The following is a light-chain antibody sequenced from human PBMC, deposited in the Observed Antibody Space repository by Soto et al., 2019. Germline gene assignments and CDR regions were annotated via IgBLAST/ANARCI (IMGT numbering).Light chain of an antibody. Sequence: IVMTQSPATLSVSPGERVTLSCRASQSISSNLAWYQQKPGQAPRLLIYDASSGATDIPARFSGSGSGTEFTLTISSLQSEDSAVYYCQQYKSWFTFGQGTKLEIK. CDR3: QQYKSWFT. J-gene: IGKJ2*01. CDR2: DAS. CDR1: QSISSN. V-gene: IGKV3-15*01.